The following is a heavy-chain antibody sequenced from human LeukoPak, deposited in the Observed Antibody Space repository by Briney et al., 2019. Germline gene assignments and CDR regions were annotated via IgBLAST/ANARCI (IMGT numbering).Heavy chain of an antibody. CDR1: GFTFSNYA. Sequence: GGSLRLSCAAAGFTFSNYAMSWVRQAPGKGLEWVSSITGSGGSTYYADSVKGRFTISRDNSKNTLYLQMSSLRAEDTAVYYCAKDKGDFWSGHHYWGQGTLVTVSS. V-gene: IGHV3-23*01. D-gene: IGHD3-3*01. J-gene: IGHJ4*02. CDR3: AKDKGDFWSGHHY. CDR2: ITGSGGST.